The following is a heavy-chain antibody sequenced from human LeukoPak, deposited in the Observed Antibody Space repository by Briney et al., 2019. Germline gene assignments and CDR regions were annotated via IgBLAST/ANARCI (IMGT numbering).Heavy chain of an antibody. CDR1: GGSFSGYY. CDR3: ARGFVAYGDYGGD. J-gene: IGHJ4*02. V-gene: IGHV4-34*01. D-gene: IGHD4-17*01. Sequence: SETLSLTCAVYGGSFSGYYWSWIRQPPGKGLEWIGEINHSGSTNYNPSLKSRVTISVDTSKNQFSLKLRSVTAADTAVYYCARGFVAYGDYGGDWGQGTLVTVSS. CDR2: INHSGST.